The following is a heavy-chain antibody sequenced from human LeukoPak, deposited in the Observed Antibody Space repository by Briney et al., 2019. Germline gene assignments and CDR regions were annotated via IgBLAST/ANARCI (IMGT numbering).Heavy chain of an antibody. D-gene: IGHD6-19*01. Sequence: GSLRLSCAASISTLTTYWMSWFRQTPAKGLEWVASLKQDGSDKYYVDSVKGRFTISRDNAKNSLYLQMNSLRAEDTAVYYCARETRGAVGSYWGQGTLVTVSS. J-gene: IGHJ4*02. CDR1: ISTLTTYW. CDR3: ARETRGAVGSY. V-gene: IGHV3-7*05. CDR2: LKQDGSDK.